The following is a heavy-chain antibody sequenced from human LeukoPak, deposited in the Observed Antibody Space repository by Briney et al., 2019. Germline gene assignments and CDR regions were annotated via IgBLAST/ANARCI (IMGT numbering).Heavy chain of an antibody. D-gene: IGHD5-18*01. J-gene: IGHJ6*03. V-gene: IGHV1-46*01. CDR3: ARGGYSYGWNYYYYYMDV. Sequence: GASVKVSCKASGYTFTGYYMHWVRQAPGQGLEWMGIINPSGGSTSYAQKFQGRVTMTRDMSTSTVYMELSSLRSEDTAVYYCARGGYSYGWNYYYYYMDVWGKGTTVTVSS. CDR1: GYTFTGYY. CDR2: INPSGGST.